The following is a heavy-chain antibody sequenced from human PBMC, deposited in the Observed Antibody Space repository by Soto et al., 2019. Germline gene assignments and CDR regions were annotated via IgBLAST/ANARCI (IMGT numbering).Heavy chain of an antibody. J-gene: IGHJ4*02. V-gene: IGHV1-46*01. CDR3: ATSVNSAMAFDY. CDR1: GYTFTHYS. Sequence: QVQLVQSGAEVKKPGASVRVSCKASGYTFTHYSIHWVRQAPGQGLEWMGIINLNGGITTYAQKFRAGFSMTRDTSTSTVYLELSSLRSEDSAVYYCATSVNSAMAFDYWGQGALVSVSS. CDR2: INLNGGIT. D-gene: IGHD5-12*01.